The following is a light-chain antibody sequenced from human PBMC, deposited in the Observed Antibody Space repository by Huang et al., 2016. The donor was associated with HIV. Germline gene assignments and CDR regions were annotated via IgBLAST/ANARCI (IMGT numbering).Light chain of an antibody. Sequence: EIVMTQSPATLSVSPGEGATLSCRASPSIGGTLAWYQQKTDQAPRLLIYGASTRATGIPARFNGSGSGTDFTLTISSLQSEDFADYYCQQYNKWPPAFGQGTKVEIK. J-gene: IGKJ1*01. CDR2: GAS. CDR3: QQYNKWPPA. CDR1: PSIGGT. V-gene: IGKV3-15*01.